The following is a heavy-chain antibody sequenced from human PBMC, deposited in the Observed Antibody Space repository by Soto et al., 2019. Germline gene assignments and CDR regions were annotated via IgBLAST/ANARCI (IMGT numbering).Heavy chain of an antibody. V-gene: IGHV3-73*01. CDR3: TRHYDSGLDY. J-gene: IGHJ4*02. D-gene: IGHD3-22*01. CDR1: GFTFSGSA. Sequence: EVQLVESGGGLVQPGGALKLSCAASGFTFSGSAIHWVRQASGKGLEWVGRIRSKPNNYATTYGASVKGRFTVSRDDSKDTAYMQMNSLKNEDTAVYYCTRHYDSGLDYWGQGTLVTVFS. CDR2: IRSKPNNYAT.